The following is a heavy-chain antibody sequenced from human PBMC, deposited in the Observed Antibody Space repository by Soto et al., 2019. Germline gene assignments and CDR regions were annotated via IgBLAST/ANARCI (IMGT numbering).Heavy chain of an antibody. CDR3: ARVGPYCGGDCYSPPP. D-gene: IGHD2-21*02. Sequence: SETLSLTCTVSGYSIRNGYYWGWIRQPPGKGLEWIGTIYHSGSTYYNPSLKSRVTISVDASENHFSLKLSSVTAADSAVYYCARVGPYCGGDCYSPPPWGQGALVTVSS. CDR2: IYHSGST. CDR1: GYSIRNGYY. V-gene: IGHV4-38-2*02. J-gene: IGHJ5*02.